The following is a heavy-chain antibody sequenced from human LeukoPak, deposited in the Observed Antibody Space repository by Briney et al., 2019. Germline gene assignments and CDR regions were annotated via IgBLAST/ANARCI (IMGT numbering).Heavy chain of an antibody. CDR3: ARLFGRGYHSSGPQSY. D-gene: IGHD3-22*01. CDR2: IYYTGST. J-gene: IGHJ4*02. Sequence: GSLRLSCAASGFTFSTHWMSWFRQTPGKGLEWVGSIYYTGSTYYNPSLKSRLTISVDTSNSQFSLKLNSVTAADTAIYYCARLFGRGYHSSGPQSYWSQGTLVTVSS. V-gene: IGHV4-59*05. CDR1: GFTFSTHW.